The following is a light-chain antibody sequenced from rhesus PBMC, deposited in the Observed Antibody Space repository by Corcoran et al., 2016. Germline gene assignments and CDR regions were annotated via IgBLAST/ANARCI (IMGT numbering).Light chain of an antibody. V-gene: IGKV1-44*01. CDR2: AAS. J-gene: IGKJ4*01. CDR3: QQHCSHPLT. CDR1: QTIGRY. Sequence: DIQMTQSPSSLSASVGDRVTITCRASQTIGRYLAWYQQKPGKVPKFLLFAASRLESGAPSRFSGSGSWTDFTLTISSLQPEDFAIYYCQQHCSHPLTFGGGTKVEIK.